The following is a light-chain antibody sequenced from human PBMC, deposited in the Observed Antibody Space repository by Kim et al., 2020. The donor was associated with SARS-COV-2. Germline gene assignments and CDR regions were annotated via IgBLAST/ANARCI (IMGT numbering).Light chain of an antibody. CDR3: QQYYIAPIT. V-gene: IGKV4-1*01. CDR2: WAS. J-gene: IGKJ5*01. CDR1: HSVLWSSDNKNY. Sequence: ATINCKSSHSVLWSSDNKNYLGWYQQKPGQAPNLLISWASTLEYGVPDRFSGSGSGTDFTLTISSLQAEDVAVYYCQQYYIAPITFGQGTRLEIK.